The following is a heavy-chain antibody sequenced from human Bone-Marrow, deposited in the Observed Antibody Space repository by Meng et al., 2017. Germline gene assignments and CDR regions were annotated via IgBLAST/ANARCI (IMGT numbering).Heavy chain of an antibody. CDR3: ARDGYYDSSGPFDY. CDR1: GYTFTTYG. CDR2: ISASNGNI. V-gene: IGHV1-18*01. D-gene: IGHD3-22*01. J-gene: IGHJ4*02. Sequence: HVQLVQSGAEVKKPGASVKVSCQTSGYTFTTYGINWVRQAPGQGLEWMGWISASNGNIKYAQKLQGRVTMTTDTSTSTAYMELRSLRSDDTAVYYCARDGYYDSSGPFDYWGQGTLVTVSS.